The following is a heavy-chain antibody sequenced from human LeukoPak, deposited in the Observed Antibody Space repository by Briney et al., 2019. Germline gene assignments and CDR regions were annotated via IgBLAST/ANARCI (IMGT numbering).Heavy chain of an antibody. CDR3: ARDGVGATGLDY. V-gene: IGHV4-4*07. J-gene: IGHJ4*02. CDR2: IYTSGST. D-gene: IGHD1-26*01. CDR1: GGSISSYY. Sequence: PSEALSLTCTVSGGSISSYYWSWIRQPAGKGLGWIGRIYTSGSTNYNPSLKSRVTMSVDTSKNQFSLKLSSVTAADTAVYYCARDGVGATGLDYWGQGTLVTVSS.